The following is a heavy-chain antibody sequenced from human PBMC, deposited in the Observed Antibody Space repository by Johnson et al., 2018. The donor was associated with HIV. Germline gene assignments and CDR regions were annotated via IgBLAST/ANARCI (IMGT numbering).Heavy chain of an antibody. V-gene: IGHV3-13*01. D-gene: IGHD1-14*01. Sequence: VQLVESGGGVVRPGGSLRLSCAASGFTFDDYGMSWVRQTAGKGLEWVSGIGISGNTNYPGSVKGRFTISRENVKNFVYLQMNSLTAGDTAVYYCLREHRADESFDLWGQGTMVTVSS. J-gene: IGHJ3*01. CDR3: LREHRADESFDL. CDR2: IGISGNT. CDR1: GFTFDDYG.